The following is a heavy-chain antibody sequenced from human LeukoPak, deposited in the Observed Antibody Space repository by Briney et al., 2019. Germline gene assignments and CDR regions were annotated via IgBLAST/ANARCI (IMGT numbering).Heavy chain of an antibody. Sequence: GRSLRLSCAASGFTFSSYAMHWVRQAPGKGLEWVAVISYDGSNKYYADSVKGRFTISRDNSKNTLYLQMNSLRAEDTAVYYCARGRGGSSWYLSKDYWGQGTLVTVSS. D-gene: IGHD6-13*01. J-gene: IGHJ4*02. CDR3: ARGRGGSSWYLSKDY. V-gene: IGHV3-30-3*01. CDR2: ISYDGSNK. CDR1: GFTFSSYA.